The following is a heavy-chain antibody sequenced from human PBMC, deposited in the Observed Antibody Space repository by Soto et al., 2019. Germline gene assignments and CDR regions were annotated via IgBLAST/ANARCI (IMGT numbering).Heavy chain of an antibody. D-gene: IGHD3-9*01. CDR1: GYTFTSYG. CDR3: ARDLDDILTGYPPNSYYYYGMDV. CDR2: ISAYNGNT. J-gene: IGHJ6*02. Sequence: QAQLVQSGAEVKKPGASVKVSCKASGYTFTSYGISWVRQAPGQGLEWMGWISAYNGNTNYAQKLQGRVTMTTDTSTSTAYMELRSLRSDDTAVYYCARDLDDILTGYPPNSYYYYGMDVWGQGTTVTVSS. V-gene: IGHV1-18*01.